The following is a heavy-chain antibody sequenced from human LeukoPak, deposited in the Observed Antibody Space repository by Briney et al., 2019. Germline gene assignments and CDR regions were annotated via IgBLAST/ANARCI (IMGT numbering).Heavy chain of an antibody. V-gene: IGHV1-2*06. Sequence: ASVKVSCKASGYTFTGYYMHWVRQAPGQGREWMGRINPNSGGTNYAQKFQGRVTMTRDTSISTAYMELSRLRSDDTAVYYCARQLVWGNWFDPWGQGTLVTVSS. CDR1: GYTFTGYY. CDR3: ARQLVWGNWFDP. J-gene: IGHJ5*02. CDR2: INPNSGGT. D-gene: IGHD6-6*01.